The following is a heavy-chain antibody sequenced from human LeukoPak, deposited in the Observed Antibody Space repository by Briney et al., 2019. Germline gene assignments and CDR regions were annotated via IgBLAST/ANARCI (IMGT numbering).Heavy chain of an antibody. CDR1: GFTFSSYW. Sequence: GGSLRLSCAASGFTFSSYWMSWVRQAPGKGLEWVANIKQDGSEKYYMDSVKGRFTISRDNAKNSLYLQMNSLRAEDTAVYYCASLKNSGWGNAFHFWGQGTMVTVSS. CDR3: ASLKNSGWGNAFHF. J-gene: IGHJ3*01. D-gene: IGHD6-19*01. V-gene: IGHV3-7*01. CDR2: IKQDGSEK.